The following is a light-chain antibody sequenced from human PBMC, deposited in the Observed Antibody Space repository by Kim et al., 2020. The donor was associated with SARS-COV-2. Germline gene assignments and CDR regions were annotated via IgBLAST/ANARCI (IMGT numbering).Light chain of an antibody. CDR2: GAS. J-gene: IGKJ2*01. CDR1: QSVSSSY. Sequence: LAPGERATLSCRASQSVSSSYLAWYQQKPGQAPRLLIYGASSRATGIPDRFSGSGSGTDFTLTISRLEPEDFAVYYCQQYGSSPYTFGQGTKLEIK. CDR3: QQYGSSPYT. V-gene: IGKV3-20*01.